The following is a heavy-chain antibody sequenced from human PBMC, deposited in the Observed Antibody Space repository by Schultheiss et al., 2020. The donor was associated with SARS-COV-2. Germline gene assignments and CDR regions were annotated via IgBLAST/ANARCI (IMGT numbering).Heavy chain of an antibody. V-gene: IGHV3-21*01. CDR3: AKAEYGDYVNYYYYYGMDV. J-gene: IGHJ6*02. D-gene: IGHD4-17*01. CDR1: GFTFSSYW. Sequence: GGSLRLSCAASGFTFSSYWMHWVRQAPGKGLVWVSSISSSSSYIYYADSVKGRFTISRDNAKNSLYLQMNSLRAEDTAVYYCAKAEYGDYVNYYYYYGMDVWGQGTTVTVSS. CDR2: ISSSSSYI.